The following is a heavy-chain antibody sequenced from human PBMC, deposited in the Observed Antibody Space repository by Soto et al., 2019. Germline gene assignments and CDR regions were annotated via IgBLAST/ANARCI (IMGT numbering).Heavy chain of an antibody. J-gene: IGHJ6*02. V-gene: IGHV4-31*11. Sequence: THSLTDAVADGSLRRGGYYWSWIRKNPGKGLEWIGYIYYSGSTYYNPSLKSRVTISVDTSKNQFSLKLSSVTAADTAVYYCARGSMVRGELKKYYVRDVWGQGPTVTVS. CDR3: ARGSMVRGELKKYYVRDV. D-gene: IGHD3-10*01. CDR2: IYYSGST. CDR1: DGSLRRGGYY.